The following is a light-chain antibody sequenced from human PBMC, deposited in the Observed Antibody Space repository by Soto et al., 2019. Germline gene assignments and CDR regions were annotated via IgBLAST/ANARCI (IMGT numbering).Light chain of an antibody. V-gene: IGKV3-20*01. CDR2: GAS. Sequence: IVLTQSPGTLSLSPGESATLSCRASQSVSISYLAWYQQKPGQAPRLLIYGASTRATGIPDRFSGSGSGTDFTLTIDRLEPEDFAVYYCHQYYSSPTTFGGGTKVDIK. CDR1: QSVSISY. CDR3: HQYYSSPTT. J-gene: IGKJ4*01.